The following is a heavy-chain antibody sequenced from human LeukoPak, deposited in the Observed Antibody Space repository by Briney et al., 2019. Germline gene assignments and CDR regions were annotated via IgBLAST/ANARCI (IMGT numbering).Heavy chain of an antibody. CDR3: ARVIAAAGSSGY. CDR2: INPSGGST. CDR1: GYTFTSYY. D-gene: IGHD6-6*01. J-gene: IGHJ4*02. Sequence: ASVKVSCKASGYTFTSYYMHWVRQAPGQGLEWMGIINPSGGSTSYAQKFQGRVTMTRDTSTGTVYMELSSLRSEDTAVYYCARVIAAAGSSGYWGQGTLVTVSS. V-gene: IGHV1-46*01.